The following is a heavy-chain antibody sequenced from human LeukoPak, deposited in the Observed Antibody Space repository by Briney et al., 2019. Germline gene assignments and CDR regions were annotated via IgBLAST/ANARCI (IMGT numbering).Heavy chain of an antibody. CDR2: IHPGRGDT. D-gene: IGHD7-27*01. CDR1: GYTFTDHY. V-gene: IGHV1-2*02. Sequence: EASVKVSCKALGYTFTDHYFHWLRQAPGQGIEWMGWIHPGRGDTNIAQKFQGRVSLTRDMSISTAYMELSRLTSDDTAVYYYARDHNWGPDYWGQGTLVSVSS. J-gene: IGHJ4*02. CDR3: ARDHNWGPDY.